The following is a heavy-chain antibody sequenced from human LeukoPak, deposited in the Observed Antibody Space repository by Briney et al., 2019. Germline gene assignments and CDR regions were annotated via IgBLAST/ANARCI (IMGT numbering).Heavy chain of an antibody. CDR1: GFTFSSYS. V-gene: IGHV3-21*01. Sequence: GGSLRLSCAASGFTFSSYSMNWVRQAPGKGLEWVSSISSSSSYIYYADSVKGRFTISRDNSKNTLYLQMNSLRAEDTAVYYCAGLIVGATTGLYQMNYWGQGTLVTVSS. J-gene: IGHJ4*02. CDR3: AGLIVGATTGLYQMNY. D-gene: IGHD1-26*01. CDR2: ISSSSSYI.